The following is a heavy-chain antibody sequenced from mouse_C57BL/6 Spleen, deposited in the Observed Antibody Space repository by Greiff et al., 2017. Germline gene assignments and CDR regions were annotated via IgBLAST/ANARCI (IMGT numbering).Heavy chain of an antibody. Sequence: VQRVESGAELVKPGASVKLSCKASGYTFTEYTIHWVKQRSGQGLEWIGWFYPGSGSIKYNEKYKDKATLTADKSSSTVYMELSRLTSEDSAVYFCARHEGDYYGSSYYAMDYWGQGTSVTVSS. V-gene: IGHV1-62-2*01. CDR1: GYTFTEYT. CDR3: ARHEGDYYGSSYYAMDY. D-gene: IGHD1-1*01. J-gene: IGHJ4*01. CDR2: FYPGSGSI.